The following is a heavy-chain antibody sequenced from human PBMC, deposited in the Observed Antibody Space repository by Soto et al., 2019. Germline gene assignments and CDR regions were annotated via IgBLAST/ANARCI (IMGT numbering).Heavy chain of an antibody. Sequence: GASVKVSCKGSGNTFTYVYLHWVRQAPGQALEWMGGIIPIFGTANYAQKFQGRVTITADESTSTAYMELSSLRSEDTAVYYCARDPGSVEMATIQPFYYYYYGMDVWGQGTTVTVSS. CDR2: IIPIFGTA. V-gene: IGHV1-69*13. J-gene: IGHJ6*02. CDR3: ARDPGSVEMATIQPFYYYYYGMDV. D-gene: IGHD5-12*01. CDR1: GNTFTYVY.